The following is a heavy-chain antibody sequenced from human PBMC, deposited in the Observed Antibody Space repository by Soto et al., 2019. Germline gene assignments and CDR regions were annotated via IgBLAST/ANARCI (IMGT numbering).Heavy chain of an antibody. CDR3: ARGRDYLGGDFDY. CDR1: GFTFSNYG. Sequence: QVQLVESGGGVVQPGRSLRLSCTASGFTFSNYGMHWVRQAPGKGLKWVAVISYDGSNKYYADSVKGRFTISRDNSKNTLYLQMNSLRAEDTAVYSCARGRDYLGGDFDYWGQGTLVTVSS. D-gene: IGHD3-16*01. CDR2: ISYDGSNK. J-gene: IGHJ4*02. V-gene: IGHV3-30-3*01.